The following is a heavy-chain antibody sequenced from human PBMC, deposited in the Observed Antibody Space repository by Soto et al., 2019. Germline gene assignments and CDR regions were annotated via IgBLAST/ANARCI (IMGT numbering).Heavy chain of an antibody. V-gene: IGHV1-69*01. CDR2: IIPIFGTA. D-gene: IGHD3-3*01. J-gene: IGHJ6*02. CDR1: GGTFSSYA. CDR3: ARDRIGGGGFDYYYYGMDV. Sequence: QVQLVQSGAEVKKPGSSVKVSCKASGGTFSSYAISWVRQAPGQGLEWMGGIIPIFGTANYAQKFQGRVTITADESTSTAYMELSSLRSEDTAVYYCARDRIGGGGFDYYYYGMDVWGQGTTVTVS.